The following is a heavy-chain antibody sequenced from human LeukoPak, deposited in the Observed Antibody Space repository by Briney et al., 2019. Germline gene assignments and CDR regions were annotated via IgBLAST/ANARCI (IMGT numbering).Heavy chain of an antibody. CDR1: GGSISSYY. CDR2: IYYSGST. CDR3: ARYDSSGYSAFDI. V-gene: IGHV4-39*07. J-gene: IGHJ3*02. D-gene: IGHD3-22*01. Sequence: KPSETLSLTCTVSGGSISSYYWGWIRQPPGKGLEWIGSIYYSGSTYYNPSLKSRVTISVDTSKNQFSLKLSSVTAADTAVYYCARYDSSGYSAFDIWGQGTMVTVSS.